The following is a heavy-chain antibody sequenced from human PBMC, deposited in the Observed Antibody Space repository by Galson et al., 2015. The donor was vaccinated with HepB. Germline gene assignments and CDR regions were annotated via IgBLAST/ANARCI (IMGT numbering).Heavy chain of an antibody. CDR1: GFTFSNAW. V-gene: IGHV3-30-3*01. J-gene: IGHJ3*02. D-gene: IGHD2-2*01. Sequence: SLRLSCAASGFTFSNAWMNWVRQAPGKGLEWVAVISYDGSTKYYADSVKGRFTISRDNSKNTLYLQMNSLRAEDTAVYYCARDFCSSTSCYYGDAFDIWGQGTMVTVSS. CDR2: ISYDGSTK. CDR3: ARDFCSSTSCYYGDAFDI.